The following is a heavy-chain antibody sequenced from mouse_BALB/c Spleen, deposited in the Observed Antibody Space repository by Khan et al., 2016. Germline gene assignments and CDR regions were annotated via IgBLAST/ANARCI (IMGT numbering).Heavy chain of an antibody. CDR3: ARSVYPHWYFDV. Sequence: VQLQQSGPGLVKPSQSLSLTCTVTGYSITSDYAWNWIRQFPGNKLEWMGYISYSGSTSYNPSLKSRISITRDTSKNQFFLQLNSVTTEDTATYYCARSVYPHWYFDVWGAGTTVTVSS. J-gene: IGHJ1*01. V-gene: IGHV3-2*02. CDR2: ISYSGST. CDR1: GYSITSDYA.